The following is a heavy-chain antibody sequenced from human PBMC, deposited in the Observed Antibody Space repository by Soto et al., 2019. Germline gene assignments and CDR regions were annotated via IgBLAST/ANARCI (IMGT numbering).Heavy chain of an antibody. J-gene: IGHJ6*02. CDR1: GYSFTSYW. CDR3: ARLGHSSSSNYYYYYGMDV. D-gene: IGHD6-6*01. CDR2: IYPGDSDT. V-gene: IGHV5-51*01. Sequence: PGESLKISCKGSGYSFTSYWIGWVRQMPGKGLEWMGIIYPGDSDTRYSPSFQGQVTISADKSISTAYLQWSSLKASDTAMYYCARLGHSSSSNYYYYYGMDVWGQGTTVTVSS.